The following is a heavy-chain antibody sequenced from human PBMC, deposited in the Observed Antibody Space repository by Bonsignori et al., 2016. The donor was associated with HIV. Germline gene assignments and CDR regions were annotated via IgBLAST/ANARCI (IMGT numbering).Heavy chain of an antibody. J-gene: IGHJ4*02. D-gene: IGHD3-3*01. Sequence: VRQAPGKGLEWVSYISSSGSTIYYADSVKGRFTISRDNAKNSLYLQMNSLRAEDTAVYYCARGHYDFWSGYYPVGPGTDYWGQGNPGHRLL. V-gene: IGHV3-48*03. CDR3: ARGHYDFWSGYYPVGPGTDY. CDR2: ISSSGSTI.